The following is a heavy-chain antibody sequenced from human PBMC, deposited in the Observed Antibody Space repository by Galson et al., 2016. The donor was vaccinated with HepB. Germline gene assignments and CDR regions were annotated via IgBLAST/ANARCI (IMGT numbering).Heavy chain of an antibody. V-gene: IGHV3-30*04. CDR2: ISKDGRNK. CDR3: ARRGPRHGRAPRHGDYDYFDS. J-gene: IGHJ4*02. Sequence: SLRLSCAASGFTFSSSAMHWVRQAPGKGLEWVAVISKDGRNKYYADSVGGRFTVSRDNSKNTLFLQMTTLGAEDTAVYYCARRGPRHGRAPRHGDYDYFDSWGQGTLVTVSS. CDR1: GFTFSSSA. D-gene: IGHD4-17*01.